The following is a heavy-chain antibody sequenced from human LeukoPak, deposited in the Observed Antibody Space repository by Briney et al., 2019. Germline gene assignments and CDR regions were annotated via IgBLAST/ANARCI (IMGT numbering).Heavy chain of an antibody. Sequence: SVKVSCKASGFTYTSSALQWVRQASGQRLEWIGWIVVGSGNTNYAQKFQERVTITRDMSTSTAYMELSSLRSEDTAVYYCAAGWVCSGGGCYYYFNYWGQGTLVTVSS. V-gene: IGHV1-58*01. CDR1: GFTYTSSA. CDR3: AAGWVCSGGGCYYYFNY. D-gene: IGHD2-15*01. CDR2: IVVGSGNT. J-gene: IGHJ4*02.